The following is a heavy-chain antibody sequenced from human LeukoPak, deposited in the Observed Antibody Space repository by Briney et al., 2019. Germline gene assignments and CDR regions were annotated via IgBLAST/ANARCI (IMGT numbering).Heavy chain of an antibody. J-gene: IGHJ6*03. CDR3: ARGTFEPVRTYYYYYMDV. Sequence: GGSLRLSCAASGFTFSSCGMHWVRQAPGKGLEWVAFMRYDGSKKYYADSVKGRFTISRDNAKNSLYLQMNSLRAEDTAVYYCARGTFEPVRTYYYYYMDVWGKGTTVTVSS. D-gene: IGHD3-16*01. V-gene: IGHV3-30*02. CDR1: GFTFSSCG. CDR2: MRYDGSKK.